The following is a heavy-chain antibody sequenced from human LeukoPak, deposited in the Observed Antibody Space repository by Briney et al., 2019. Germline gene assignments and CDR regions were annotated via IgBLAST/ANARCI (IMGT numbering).Heavy chain of an antibody. J-gene: IGHJ3*02. Sequence: SETLSLTCTVSGGSVSSGSYYWSWIRQPPGKGLEWIGYIYYSGSTNYNPSLKSRVTISVDTSKNQFSLKLSSVTAADTAVYYCAIRDHYYDSDAFDIWGQGTMVTVSS. V-gene: IGHV4-61*01. D-gene: IGHD3-22*01. CDR3: AIRDHYYDSDAFDI. CDR2: IYYSGST. CDR1: GGSVSSGSYY.